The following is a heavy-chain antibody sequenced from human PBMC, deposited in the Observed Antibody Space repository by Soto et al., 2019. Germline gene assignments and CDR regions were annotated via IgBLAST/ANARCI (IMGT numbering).Heavy chain of an antibody. V-gene: IGHV3-21*01. J-gene: IGHJ4*02. CDR2: ISSSSSNI. D-gene: IGHD3-22*01. CDR3: ARDCYDSSGYLALFDY. Sequence: GGSLRLSCAASGFTVSSNYMSWVRQAPGKGLEWVSSISSSSSNIYYADSVKGRFTISRDNAKNSLYLQMNSLRAEDTAVYYCARDCYDSSGYLALFDYWGQGTLVTVSS. CDR1: GFTVSSNY.